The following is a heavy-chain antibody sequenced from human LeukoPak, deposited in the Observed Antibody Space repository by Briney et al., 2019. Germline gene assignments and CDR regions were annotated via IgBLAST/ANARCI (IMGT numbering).Heavy chain of an antibody. CDR1: GFTFSSYE. V-gene: IGHV3-48*03. CDR3: ARDHDEQHIYYYYGMDV. J-gene: IGHJ6*04. D-gene: IGHD6-13*01. Sequence: GGSLRLSCAASGFTFSSYEMNWVRQAPGKGLEWVSYISSNGSSIYYADSVKGRFTISRDNAKNSLYLQMNSLRAEDTAVYYCARDHDEQHIYYYYGMDVWGKGTTVTVSS. CDR2: ISSNGSSI.